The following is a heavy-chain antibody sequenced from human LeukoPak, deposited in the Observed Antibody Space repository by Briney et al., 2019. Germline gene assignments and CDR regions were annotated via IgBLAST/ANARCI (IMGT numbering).Heavy chain of an antibody. CDR1: GFTFSHYG. CDR3: AKSHHVTAIDY. J-gene: IGHJ4*02. CDR2: ISGSGGST. D-gene: IGHD2-21*02. Sequence: PGGSLRLSCAASGFTFSHYGMTWVRQAPGKRLEWVSAISGSGGSTYYAGSVKGRFTISRDNSKNTLYLQMNSLRADDTAVYYCAKSHHVTAIDYWGQGTLVTVSS. V-gene: IGHV3-23*01.